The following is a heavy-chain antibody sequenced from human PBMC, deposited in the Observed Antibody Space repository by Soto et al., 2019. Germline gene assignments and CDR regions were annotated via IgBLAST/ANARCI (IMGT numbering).Heavy chain of an antibody. CDR3: SRWCAGYSAFDI. CDR1: GFTFSSYS. J-gene: IGHJ3*02. V-gene: IGHV3-21*01. Sequence: EVQLVESGGGLVKPGGSLRLSCAASGFTFSSYSMNWVRQAPGKGLEWVSSISSSSSYIYYADSVKGRFTISRDNAKNSLYLQMNSLRAEDTAVYFCSRWCAGYSAFDIWGQGTMVTVSS. D-gene: IGHD3-9*01. CDR2: ISSSSSYI.